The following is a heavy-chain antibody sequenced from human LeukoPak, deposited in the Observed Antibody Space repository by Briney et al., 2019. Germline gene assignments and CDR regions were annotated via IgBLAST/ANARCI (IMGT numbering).Heavy chain of an antibody. Sequence: GGSLRLSCAASAYTFSCSWMHWVRQAPGKGLVWVSRLNSDGSSTSYADAVKGRFTISRDNAKNTLYLQMNSLRAEETAVYYCARGGSMGFDSFDNWGQGTMVTVSS. CDR2: LNSDGSST. V-gene: IGHV3-74*01. J-gene: IGHJ3*02. CDR3: ARGGSMGFDSFDN. CDR1: AYTFSCSW. D-gene: IGHD2-2*01.